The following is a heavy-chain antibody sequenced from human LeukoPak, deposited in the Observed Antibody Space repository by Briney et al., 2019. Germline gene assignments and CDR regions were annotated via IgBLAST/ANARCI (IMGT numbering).Heavy chain of an antibody. Sequence: ASVKVSCKASGYTFTDYHIHWVRQAPGQGLEYMGWISPNSGGTNYAQMFQGRVTMTSDTSINTAFMELRSLGSDDTAVFYCARDSTGGYPDYWGQGTLVTVSA. CDR2: ISPNSGGT. CDR1: GYTFTDYH. J-gene: IGHJ4*02. D-gene: IGHD7-27*01. CDR3: ARDSTGGYPDY. V-gene: IGHV1-2*02.